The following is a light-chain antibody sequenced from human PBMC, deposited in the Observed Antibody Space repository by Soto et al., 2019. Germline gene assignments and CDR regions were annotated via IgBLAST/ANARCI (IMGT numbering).Light chain of an antibody. CDR2: GAS. Sequence: EIVLTQSPGTLSLTPGERATLSCRASQSVSSSYFAWYQQKPGQAPRLLIYGASSRATGIPDRCSGSGSGKDFPLTISRLEAEDFAVYYCQQYGSSPGTFGQGTKVEIK. V-gene: IGKV3-20*01. CDR3: QQYGSSPGT. CDR1: QSVSSSY. J-gene: IGKJ1*01.